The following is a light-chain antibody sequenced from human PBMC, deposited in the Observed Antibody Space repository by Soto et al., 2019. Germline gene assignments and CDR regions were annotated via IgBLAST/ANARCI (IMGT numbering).Light chain of an antibody. V-gene: IGKV3-15*01. Sequence: EIVMTQSPATLSVSPGERATLSCWASQSINVNLAWYQQKPGQAPRLLVYGASTRATGIPARFSGSGSGTEFTLTISGLQSEDFAVYYCQQYHNWPPWTFGQGTKVEI. CDR3: QQYHNWPPWT. CDR1: QSINVN. J-gene: IGKJ1*01. CDR2: GAS.